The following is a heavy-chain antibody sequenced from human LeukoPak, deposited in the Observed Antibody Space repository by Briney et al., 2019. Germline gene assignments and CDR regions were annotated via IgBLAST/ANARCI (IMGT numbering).Heavy chain of an antibody. V-gene: IGHV3-30*18. Sequence: GGSLRLSCTGSGVTLSSYGMHWVRQAPGKGLEWVAVTSYDGSNEYYADSVRGRFTISRDTSKNTVYLQMNSLTTEDTAVYYCAKDSSRWAFDYWGQETLVTVSS. CDR1: GVTLSSYG. CDR2: TSYDGSNE. J-gene: IGHJ4*02. D-gene: IGHD6-13*01. CDR3: AKDSSRWAFDY.